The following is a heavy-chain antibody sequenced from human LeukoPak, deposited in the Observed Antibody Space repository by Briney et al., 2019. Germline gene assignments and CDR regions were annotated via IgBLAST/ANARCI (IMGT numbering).Heavy chain of an antibody. J-gene: IGHJ4*02. V-gene: IGHV3-23*01. CDR1: GFMFSSYG. Sequence: SGGSLRLSCAGSGFMFSSYGMSWVRQAPGKGLEWVSAISGSGGSTYYADSVKGRFTISRDNSKNTLYLQMNSLRAEDTAVYYCARSGAVKGDYWGQGTLVTVSS. CDR3: ARSGAVKGDY. CDR2: ISGSGGST. D-gene: IGHD4-17*01.